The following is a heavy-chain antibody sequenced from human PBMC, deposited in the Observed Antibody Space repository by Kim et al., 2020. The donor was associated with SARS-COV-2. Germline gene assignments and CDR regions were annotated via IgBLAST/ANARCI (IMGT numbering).Heavy chain of an antibody. CDR3: ASGGMIVVVTDFDY. Sequence: AYSVKGRFTISIDNSKNTLYLQMNSLRAEDTAVYYCASGGMIVVVTDFDYWGQGTLVTVSS. V-gene: IGHV3-33*01. D-gene: IGHD3-22*01. J-gene: IGHJ4*02.